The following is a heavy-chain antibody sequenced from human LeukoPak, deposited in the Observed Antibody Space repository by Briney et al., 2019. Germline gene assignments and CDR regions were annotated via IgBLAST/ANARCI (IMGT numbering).Heavy chain of an antibody. Sequence: PSQTLSLTCTVSGGSISSGDYYWSWIRQPPGKGLEWIGSIYHSGSTYYNPSLKSRVTISVDTSKNQFSLKLSSVTAADTAVYYCARDTGYSYGYIVYWGQGTLVTVSS. V-gene: IGHV4-39*07. J-gene: IGHJ4*02. CDR1: GGSISSGDYY. D-gene: IGHD5-18*01. CDR3: ARDTGYSYGYIVY. CDR2: IYHSGST.